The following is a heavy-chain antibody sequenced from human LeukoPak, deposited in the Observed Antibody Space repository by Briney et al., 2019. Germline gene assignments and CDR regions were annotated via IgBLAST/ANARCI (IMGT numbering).Heavy chain of an antibody. V-gene: IGHV4-39*07. CDR2: IYYSGST. D-gene: IGHD4-23*01. CDR3: AREGGDYGGNSQFWYFDL. Sequence: SETLSLTCTVSGGSISSSSYYWGWIRQPPGKGLKWIGSIYYSGSTYYNPSLKSRVTISVDTSKNQFSLKLSSVTAADTAVYYCAREGGDYGGNSQFWYFDLWGRGTLVTVSS. CDR1: GGSISSSSYY. J-gene: IGHJ2*01.